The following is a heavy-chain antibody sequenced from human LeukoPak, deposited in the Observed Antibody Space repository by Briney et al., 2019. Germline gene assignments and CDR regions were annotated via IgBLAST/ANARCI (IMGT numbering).Heavy chain of an antibody. Sequence: GGSLRLSCAASGFTFSSYWMHWVRQAPGKGLVWVSRINTDGSSTSYADSVKGRFTISRDNAKNSLYLQMNSLRAEDTAVYYCARYPLTYYYDSSGYSGGMDVWGQGTTVTVSS. CDR3: ARYPLTYYYDSSGYSGGMDV. V-gene: IGHV3-74*01. J-gene: IGHJ6*02. CDR1: GFTFSSYW. CDR2: INTDGSST. D-gene: IGHD3-22*01.